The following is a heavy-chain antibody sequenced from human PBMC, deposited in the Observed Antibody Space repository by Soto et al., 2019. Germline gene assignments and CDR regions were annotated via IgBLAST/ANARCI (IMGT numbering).Heavy chain of an antibody. Sequence: GESLKISCKGSGYSFTSYWIGWVRQMPGKGLEWMGIIYPSGSDTRYGPSFQGQVTISADKSLSTAYLQWGSLKASDTAMYYCARLEYSSGWYYFDYWGQGTLVTVSS. CDR1: GYSFTSYW. J-gene: IGHJ4*02. V-gene: IGHV5-51*01. CDR3: ARLEYSSGWYYFDY. D-gene: IGHD6-19*01. CDR2: IYPSGSDT.